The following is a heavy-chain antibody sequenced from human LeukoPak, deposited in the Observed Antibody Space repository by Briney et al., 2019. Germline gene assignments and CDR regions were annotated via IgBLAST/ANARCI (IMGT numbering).Heavy chain of an antibody. CDR3: AKEIYCSSTSCYPPLYYYYMDV. Sequence: GGSPRLSCAASGFTVSTKYMSWVRQAPGKGLEWVSVIFSSGNTYYADSVKGRFTVSRDNSKNTLYLQMNSLRAEDTAVYYCAKEIYCSSTSCYPPLYYYYMDVWGKGTTVTVSS. V-gene: IGHV3-66*01. D-gene: IGHD2-2*01. CDR2: IFSSGNT. CDR1: GFTVSTKY. J-gene: IGHJ6*03.